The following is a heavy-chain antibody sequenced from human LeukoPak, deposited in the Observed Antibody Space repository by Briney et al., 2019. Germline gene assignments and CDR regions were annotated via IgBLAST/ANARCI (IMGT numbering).Heavy chain of an antibody. V-gene: IGHV4-30-2*03. Sequence: PSQTLSLTCSVSGASISSGTYYWAWLRQSPGKGLEWIGYIINHSGTTSYNPSLKSRVTISVDTSKNQFSLKLSSVTAADTAVYYCARHEWELLSFDYWGQGTLVTVSS. CDR3: ARHEWELLSFDY. D-gene: IGHD1-26*01. J-gene: IGHJ4*02. CDR1: GASISSGTYY. CDR2: INHSGTT.